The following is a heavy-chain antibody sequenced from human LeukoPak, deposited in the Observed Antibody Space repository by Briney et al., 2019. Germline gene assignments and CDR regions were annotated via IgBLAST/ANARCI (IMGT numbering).Heavy chain of an antibody. CDR2: ISGSGGNT. D-gene: IGHD3-3*01. CDR3: AKDGPRIFYYDH. Sequence: PGGSLRLSCAASGFTFTSYGMSWVRQAPGKGLEWVSGISGSGGNTYYADSVKGRFTISRDNSKNTLYLQMNSLRAEDTAVYYCAKDGPRIFYYDHWGQGTLVTVSS. J-gene: IGHJ4*02. CDR1: GFTFTSYG. V-gene: IGHV3-23*01.